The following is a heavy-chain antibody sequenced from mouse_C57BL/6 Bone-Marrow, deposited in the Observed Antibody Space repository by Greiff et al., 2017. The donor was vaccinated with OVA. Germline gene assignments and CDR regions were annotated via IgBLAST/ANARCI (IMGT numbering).Heavy chain of an antibody. J-gene: IGHJ2*01. CDR2: IDPANGNT. Sequence: EVKLQESGAELVKPGASVKLSCTASGFNIKDTYMHWVKQRPEQGLEWIGRIDPANGNTKYDPKFQGKATITADTSSNTAYLQLSSLTSEDTAVYYCAGNIDYWGQGTTLTVSS. CDR1: GFNIKDTY. D-gene: IGHD2-1*01. V-gene: IGHV14-3*02. CDR3: AGNIDY.